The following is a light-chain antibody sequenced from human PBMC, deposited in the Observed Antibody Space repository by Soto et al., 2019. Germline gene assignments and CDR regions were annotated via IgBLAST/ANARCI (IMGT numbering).Light chain of an antibody. CDR3: SAYGASSTL. CDR1: SSDIGLYNH. V-gene: IGLV2-14*03. CDR2: DVS. Sequence: QSALTQPASVSGSPGQSITIPCTGSSSDIGLYNHVSWYQQHPGKAPKLLSYDVSYRPSGISDRFSGSKSVNTASLTISGVPPEDEADYYWSAYGASSTLFGGGTKLTVL. J-gene: IGLJ2*01.